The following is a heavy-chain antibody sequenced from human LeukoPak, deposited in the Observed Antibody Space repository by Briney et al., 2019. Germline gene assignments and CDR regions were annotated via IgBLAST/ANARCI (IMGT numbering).Heavy chain of an antibody. CDR1: GGSMSSSSYY. V-gene: IGHV4-39*07. J-gene: IGHJ4*02. D-gene: IGHD4-17*01. CDR3: ARVPTVTFFDY. CDR2: IYYSGST. Sequence: PSETLSLTCTVSGGSMSSSSYYWGWIRQPPGKGMEWIGSIYYSGSTYQNPSLKSRVTISVDTSKNQFSLKLSSVTAADTAAYYCARVPTVTFFDYWGQGTLVTVSS.